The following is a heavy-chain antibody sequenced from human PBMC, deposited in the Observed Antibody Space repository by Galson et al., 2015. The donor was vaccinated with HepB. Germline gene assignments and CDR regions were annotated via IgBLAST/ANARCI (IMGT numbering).Heavy chain of an antibody. D-gene: IGHD2-2*01. CDR1: GYSFTSYW. CDR3: ARHLELVPAAGYGMDV. V-gene: IGHV5-51*01. CDR2: IYPGDSDT. Sequence: QSGAEVKKPGESLRISCKGSGYSFTSYWISWVRQMPGKGLEWMGIIYPGDSDTRYSPSFQGQVTISADKSISTAYLQWSSLKASDTAMYYCARHLELVPAAGYGMDVWDQGTTVTVSS. J-gene: IGHJ6*02.